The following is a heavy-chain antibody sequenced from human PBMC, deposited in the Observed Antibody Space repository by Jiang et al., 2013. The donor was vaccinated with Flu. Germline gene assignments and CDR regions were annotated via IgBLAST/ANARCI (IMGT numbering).Heavy chain of an antibody. J-gene: IGHJ3*02. D-gene: IGHD3-3*01. V-gene: IGHV4-59*01. CDR2: IYYSGST. CDR3: ARSPIKISRRAFDI. CDR1: GGAINSYY. Sequence: GLVKPSETLSLTCTVSGGAINSYYLNWIRQPPGKGLEWIGYIYYSGSTNYNPSLKSRVTISVDTSKNQFSLKLSSVTAADTAVYYCARSPIKISRRAFDIWGQGTMVTVSS.